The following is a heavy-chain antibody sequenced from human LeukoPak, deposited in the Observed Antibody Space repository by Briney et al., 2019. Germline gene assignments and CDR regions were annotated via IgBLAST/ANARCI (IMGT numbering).Heavy chain of an antibody. CDR3: AGIVPAAIHAFDI. D-gene: IGHD2-2*02. Sequence: PSETLSLTCTVSGGSISSGGYFWSWIRQHPGTGLEWIGYIYYSGNTYYNPSLKSRVTISVDTSKNQFSLKLSSVTAADTAVFYCAGIVPAAIHAFDIWGQGTMVTVSS. J-gene: IGHJ3*02. CDR1: GGSISSGGYF. V-gene: IGHV4-31*03. CDR2: IYYSGNT.